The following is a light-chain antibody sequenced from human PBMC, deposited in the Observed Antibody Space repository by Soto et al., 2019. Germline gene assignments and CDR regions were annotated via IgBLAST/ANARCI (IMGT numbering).Light chain of an antibody. V-gene: IGKV1-39*01. CDR1: QSISSY. Sequence: DIQMTQSPSSLSASVGARVTITCRASQSISSYLNWYQQKPGKAPKLLIYAASSLQSGVPSRFSGCGSVTDFTLTISSLQPEDFATYYCQQSYAWTFGQGTKVEIK. CDR2: AAS. J-gene: IGKJ1*01. CDR3: QQSYAWT.